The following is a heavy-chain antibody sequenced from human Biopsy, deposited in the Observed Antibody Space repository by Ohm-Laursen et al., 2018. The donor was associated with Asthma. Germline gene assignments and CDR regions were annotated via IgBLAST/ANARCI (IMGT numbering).Heavy chain of an antibody. Sequence: VASVKVSCKASGYTFRSYGVSWVRQAPGQGLEWMGWISPFTGDTHFGQKFQGRVTMTTDTSTDTAYMELRSLRSDDTAVYYCARHSYNFGGFDYWGQGSLVLVSS. CDR3: ARHSYNFGGFDY. V-gene: IGHV1-18*04. D-gene: IGHD5-24*01. J-gene: IGHJ4*02. CDR2: ISPFTGDT. CDR1: GYTFRSYG.